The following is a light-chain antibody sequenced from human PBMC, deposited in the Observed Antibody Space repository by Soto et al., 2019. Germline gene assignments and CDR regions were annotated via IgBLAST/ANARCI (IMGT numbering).Light chain of an antibody. CDR3: CAYVSSNTLL. J-gene: IGLJ3*02. V-gene: IGLV2-23*01. CDR2: EGS. CDR1: SSDVGGYDL. Sequence: QSALTQPASVSGSPGQSITISCTGTSSDVGGYDLVSWYQQHPGKAPKLIIYEGSKRPSGISNRFSGSKSGNPASLIISGLQGDDEGDYYCCAYVSSNTLLFGGGTKVTVL.